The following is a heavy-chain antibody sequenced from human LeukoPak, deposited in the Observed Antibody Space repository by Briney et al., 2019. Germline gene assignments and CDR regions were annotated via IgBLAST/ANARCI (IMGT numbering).Heavy chain of an antibody. J-gene: IGHJ4*01. D-gene: IGHD2-21*02. CDR1: GFTFSSYT. CDR3: ARDRGAYCGGDCYLGFDY. V-gene: IGHV3-21*01. CDR2: IAGSSGYI. Sequence: AGGSLRLACAASGFTFSSYTMNWVRQAPGKGLEWVSSIAGSSGYISYADSVKGRFTISRDNAKKSLYLQMTSLTAEDTAVYYCARDRGAYCGGDCYLGFDYWGRGTLVTVSS.